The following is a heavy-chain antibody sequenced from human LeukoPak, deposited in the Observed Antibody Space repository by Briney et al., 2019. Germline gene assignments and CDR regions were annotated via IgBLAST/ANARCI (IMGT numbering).Heavy chain of an antibody. CDR1: GGSISSYY. V-gene: IGHV4-59*01. J-gene: IGHJ5*02. Sequence: PSETLSLTCNVSGGSISSYYWSWIRQSPGKGLEWIGYIHYTGSTIYNPSLKSRVTISLHTSKKQFSLKLTSVTTADTAVNYCAREAFYGSGTNWFDPWGQGTLVTVTS. CDR2: IHYTGST. CDR3: AREAFYGSGTNWFDP. D-gene: IGHD3-10*01.